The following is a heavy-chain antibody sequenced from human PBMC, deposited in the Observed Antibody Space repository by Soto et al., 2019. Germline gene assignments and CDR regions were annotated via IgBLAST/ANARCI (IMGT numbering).Heavy chain of an antibody. CDR1: GYSFTDFA. Sequence: QAQLVQSGAEVKKPGASVKVSCKASGYSFTDFAMHWVRLASGQRLEWMGWINADKGDTKYSPKFQGRVTITRDQSATPGYMELRRLRSEDTAVQYWSRGPLSGVASIWDYAHWFGPWGPGRLVTVST. CDR2: INADKGDT. V-gene: IGHV1-3*01. J-gene: IGHJ5*02. CDR3: SRGPLSGVASIWDYAHWFGP. D-gene: IGHD5-12*01.